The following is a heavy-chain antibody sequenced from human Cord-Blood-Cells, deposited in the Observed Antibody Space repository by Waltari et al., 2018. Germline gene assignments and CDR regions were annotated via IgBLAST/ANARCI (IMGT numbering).Heavy chain of an antibody. Sequence: QVQLVQSGAEVKKPGSSVKVSCKASGGTFSSYAISWVRQAPGQGLEWMGGIIPILGIANYAQKFQDRVTITADKSTSTAYMELSSLRSEDTAVYYCARGAPGFNWFDPWGQGTLVTVSS. D-gene: IGHD6-25*01. CDR3: ARGAPGFNWFDP. CDR2: IIPILGIA. J-gene: IGHJ5*02. V-gene: IGHV1-69*10. CDR1: GGTFSSYA.